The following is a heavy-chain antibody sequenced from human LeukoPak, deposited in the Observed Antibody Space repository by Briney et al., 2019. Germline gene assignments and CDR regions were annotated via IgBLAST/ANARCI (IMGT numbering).Heavy chain of an antibody. CDR1: GGSISSYY. D-gene: IGHD4-17*01. Sequence: SETLSLTCTVSGGSISSYYWSWIRQPPGKGLEWIGYIYYSGSTYYNPSLKSRVTISVDTSKNQFSLKLSSVTAADTAVYYCARLLNDYGDLYFDYWGQGTLVTVSS. CDR3: ARLLNDYGDLYFDY. V-gene: IGHV4-59*04. J-gene: IGHJ4*02. CDR2: IYYSGST.